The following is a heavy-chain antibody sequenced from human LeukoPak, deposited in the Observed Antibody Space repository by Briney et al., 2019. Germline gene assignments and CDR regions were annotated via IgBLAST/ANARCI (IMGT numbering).Heavy chain of an antibody. D-gene: IGHD6-6*01. Sequence: PGRSLRLSCTASGFTFGDYAMSWVRQAPGKGLEWVGFIRIKAYGGTTEYAASVKGRFTISIDDSKSIAYLQMNSLKTEDTAVYYCTRVGIISSFDYWGQGTLVTVSS. CDR2: IRIKAYGGTT. CDR3: TRVGIISSFDY. V-gene: IGHV3-49*04. J-gene: IGHJ4*02. CDR1: GFTFGDYA.